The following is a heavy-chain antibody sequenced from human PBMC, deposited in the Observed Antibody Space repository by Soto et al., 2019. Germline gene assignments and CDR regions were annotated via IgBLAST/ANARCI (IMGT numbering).Heavy chain of an antibody. V-gene: IGHV1-18*01. CDR2: ISAHNGNT. J-gene: IGHJ4*01. Sequence: QVHLVQSGAEVKKPGASVKVSCKCSGYTFTSYGITWVRQAPGQGLEWMGWISAHNGNTDYAQKLQGRVTVTRDTSTSTAYMELRSLRSDDTAVYFCSRGRYGHYPGHGVLVTVSS. D-gene: IGHD1-1*01. CDR1: GYTFTSYG. CDR3: SRGRYGHY.